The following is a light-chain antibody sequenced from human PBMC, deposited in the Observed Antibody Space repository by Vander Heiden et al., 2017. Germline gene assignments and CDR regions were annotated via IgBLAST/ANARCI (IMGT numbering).Light chain of an antibody. J-gene: IGKJ1*01. CDR1: QRISSN. Sequence: EMVMPQSPATLSVSPGERATLSCRASQRISSNLAWYQQKPGQATRLLIYAASTRATGVPARISGGGSGTEFTLTISSLQSEDFAIYYCQQYNIWPQTFGQGTKVEIK. V-gene: IGKV3-15*01. CDR2: AAS. CDR3: QQYNIWPQT.